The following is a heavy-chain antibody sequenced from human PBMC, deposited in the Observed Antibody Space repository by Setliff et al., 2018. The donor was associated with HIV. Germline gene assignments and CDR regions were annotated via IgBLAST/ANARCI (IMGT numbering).Heavy chain of an antibody. CDR1: GFTFSSYW. Sequence: GGSLRLSCAASGFTFSSYWMSWVRQAPGKGLEWASSISSISSYIYYADSVKGRFTISRDNANNSLYLQMNSLRAEDTAVYYCVRESLTTVSSYWGQGTLVTVSS. CDR3: VRESLTTVSSY. CDR2: ISSISSYI. V-gene: IGHV3-21*01. D-gene: IGHD4-17*01. J-gene: IGHJ4*02.